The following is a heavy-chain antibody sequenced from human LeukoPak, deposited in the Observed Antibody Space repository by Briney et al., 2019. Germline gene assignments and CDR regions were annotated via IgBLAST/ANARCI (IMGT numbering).Heavy chain of an antibody. CDR3: ATGGYSSGWSPYYFDY. CDR2: IYTSGST. Sequence: SETLSFTCTVSGGSITSYYWSWIRQPDGKGLEWIGRIYTSGSTNYNPSLKSRVTMSVDTSKNQFSLKLSSVTAADTAVYYCATGGYSSGWSPYYFDYWGQGTLVTVSS. V-gene: IGHV4-4*07. D-gene: IGHD6-19*01. J-gene: IGHJ4*02. CDR1: GGSITSYY.